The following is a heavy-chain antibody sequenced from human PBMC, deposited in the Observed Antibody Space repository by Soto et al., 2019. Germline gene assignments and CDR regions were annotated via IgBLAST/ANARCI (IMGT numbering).Heavy chain of an antibody. CDR3: AKDQRPGPFTIFGVVIIRPFDY. Sequence: GGSLILSCAASGFTFSGYSMSWVRQAPGKGLEWVSAISGSGGSTYYADSVKGRFTISRDNSKNTLYLQMNSLRAEDTAVYYCAKDQRPGPFTIFGVVIIRPFDYWGQGTLVTVSS. CDR1: GFTFSGYS. D-gene: IGHD3-3*01. CDR2: ISGSGGST. V-gene: IGHV3-23*01. J-gene: IGHJ4*02.